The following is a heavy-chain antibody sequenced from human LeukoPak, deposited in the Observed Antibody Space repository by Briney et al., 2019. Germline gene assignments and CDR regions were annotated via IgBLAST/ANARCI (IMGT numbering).Heavy chain of an antibody. CDR2: ISAYNGNT. Sequence: ASVKVSCKASGYTFTSYGISWVRQAPGQGLEWMGWISAYNGNTNYAQKLQGRVTMTRDTSISTAYMELSRLRSDDTAVYYCARFVVVPAANYFDYWGQGTLVTVSS. CDR3: ARFVVVPAANYFDY. D-gene: IGHD2-2*01. J-gene: IGHJ4*02. V-gene: IGHV1-18*01. CDR1: GYTFTSYG.